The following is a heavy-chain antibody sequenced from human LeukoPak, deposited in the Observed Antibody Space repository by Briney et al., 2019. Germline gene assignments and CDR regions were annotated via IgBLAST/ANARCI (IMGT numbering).Heavy chain of an antibody. CDR3: ATGGRSGVAFES. V-gene: IGHV3-53*01. J-gene: IGHJ4*02. CDR2: IYAGGST. Sequence: GSLRLSCTASGVIDSSNYMSWARQAPGKGLEWVSLIYAGGSTFYADSVMGRSTISRDKSNNTLYLLMNSLRAEDTAVYHCATGGRSGVAFESWGQGTLVTVSS. CDR1: GVIDSSNY. D-gene: IGHD2-15*01.